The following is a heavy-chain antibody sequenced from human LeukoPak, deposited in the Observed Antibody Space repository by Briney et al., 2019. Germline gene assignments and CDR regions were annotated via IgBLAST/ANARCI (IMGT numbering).Heavy chain of an antibody. CDR2: IYSGGSA. CDR3: ARGSYSSGWYGLDY. V-gene: IGHV3-66*01. J-gene: IGHJ4*02. D-gene: IGHD6-19*01. Sequence: GGSLRLSCAASGFTVSSNYMSWVRQAPGKGLEWVSVIYSGGSAYYADSVKGRFTISRDNSKNTLYLQMNSLRAGDTAVYYCARGSYSSGWYGLDYWGQGTLVTVSS. CDR1: GFTVSSNY.